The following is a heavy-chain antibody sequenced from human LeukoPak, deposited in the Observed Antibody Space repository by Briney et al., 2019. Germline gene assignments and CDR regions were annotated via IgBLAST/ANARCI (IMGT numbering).Heavy chain of an antibody. Sequence: PSQTLSLTCTVSGGSISSGSYYWSWIRQPAGKGLEWVGRIYTSGSTNYNPSLKSRVTISVDTSKNQFSLKLSSVTAADTAVYYCARADYYGSGSSSFDYWGQGTLVTVSS. CDR2: IYTSGST. CDR1: GGSISSGSYY. V-gene: IGHV4-61*02. CDR3: ARADYYGSGSSSFDY. D-gene: IGHD3-10*01. J-gene: IGHJ4*02.